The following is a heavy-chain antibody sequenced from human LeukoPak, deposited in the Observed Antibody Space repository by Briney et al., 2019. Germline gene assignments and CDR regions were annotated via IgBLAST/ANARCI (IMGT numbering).Heavy chain of an antibody. J-gene: IGHJ1*01. CDR2: IYYSGST. Sequence: SETLSLTCTVSGGSISSSSYYWGWIRQPPGKGLEWIGSIYYSGSTYYNPSLKSRVTISVDTSKNQFSLKLSSVTAADTAVYYCARLSYQTTGSGGSWRRDAEGGYFQHWGQGTLVTVSS. V-gene: IGHV4-39*01. CDR3: ARLSYQTTGSGGSWRRDAEGGYFQH. CDR1: GGSISSSSYY. D-gene: IGHD2-15*01.